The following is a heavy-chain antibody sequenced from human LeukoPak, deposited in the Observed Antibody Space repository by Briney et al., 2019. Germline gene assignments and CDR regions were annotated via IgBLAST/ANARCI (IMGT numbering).Heavy chain of an antibody. Sequence: GGSLRLSCAVSGLTFSSSWMDWVRQAPGKGLEWVASINPDGNKKYSADSVKGRFTISRDNAENSLYLQMNSLRAEDTALYYCVKNIGNTYGYNGAFDYWGQGTLVTVSS. CDR3: VKNIGNTYGYNGAFDY. CDR1: GLTFSSSW. D-gene: IGHD3-16*01. J-gene: IGHJ4*02. V-gene: IGHV3-7*03. CDR2: INPDGNKK.